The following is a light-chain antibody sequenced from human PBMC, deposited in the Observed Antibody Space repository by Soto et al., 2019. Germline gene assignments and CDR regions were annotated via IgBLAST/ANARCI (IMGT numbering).Light chain of an antibody. CDR1: QSVSTY. J-gene: IGKJ1*01. Sequence: EIVLTQSPATLSGSAGEGATLSCRASQSVSTYLAWYQQKPGQSPRLLIYDTSNRATGIPARFSGSGSGTDFTLTISGLEPEDMAVYFCQERSTWRRTFGQGTKVEI. CDR3: QERSTWRRT. CDR2: DTS. V-gene: IGKV3-11*01.